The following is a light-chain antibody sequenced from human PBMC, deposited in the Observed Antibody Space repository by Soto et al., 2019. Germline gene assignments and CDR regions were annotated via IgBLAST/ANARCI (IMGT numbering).Light chain of an antibody. V-gene: IGKV2-28*01. CDR3: MQALQSLT. CDR2: LGS. Sequence: EIVMTQSPLTLPVTPGEPASISCRSSQSLLYNNTYNYLDWYVQKPGQSPQLLIYLGSNRAPGVPDRFRGSGSGTDFTLKINRVEPEDVRTYYCMQALQSLTFGQGTRLEIQ. J-gene: IGKJ5*01. CDR1: QSLLYNNTYNY.